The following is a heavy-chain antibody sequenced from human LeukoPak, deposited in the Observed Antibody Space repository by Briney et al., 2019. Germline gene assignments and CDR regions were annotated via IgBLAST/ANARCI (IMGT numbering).Heavy chain of an antibody. V-gene: IGHV3-74*01. CDR2: IKSDGSST. CDR3: ARISYDSSGYYDY. D-gene: IGHD3-22*01. CDR1: GFTFSRYW. Sequence: GGSLRLSWAASGFTFSRYWMHWVRQAPGKGLVWVSRIKSDGSSTNYADSVKGRFTISGDNAKNTLYLQMNSLRAEDTAVYYCARISYDSSGYYDYWGQGTLVTVSS. J-gene: IGHJ4*02.